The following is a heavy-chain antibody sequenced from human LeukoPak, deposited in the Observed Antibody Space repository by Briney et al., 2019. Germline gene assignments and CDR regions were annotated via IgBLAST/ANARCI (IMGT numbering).Heavy chain of an antibody. V-gene: IGHV3-15*01. CDR1: GFTLSNAW. J-gene: IGHJ4*02. D-gene: IGHD5-24*01. Sequence: GGSLRLSCAASGFTLSNAWMSWVRQAPGKGLEWVGRIKSKTDGGTADHAAPVKGRFTISRDDSKNTLYLQMSSLKTEDTAVYYCTIPTSERRLHPYWGQGTLVTVSS. CDR2: IKSKTDGGTA. CDR3: TIPTSERRLHPY.